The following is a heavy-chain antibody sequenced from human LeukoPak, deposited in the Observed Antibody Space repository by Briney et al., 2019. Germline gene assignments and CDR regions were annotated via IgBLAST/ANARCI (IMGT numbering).Heavy chain of an antibody. J-gene: IGHJ4*02. CDR3: VRDNWDAYFDY. Sequence: GGSLILSCEASGFTFSDYWMTWVRQAPGKGMEFVANIKQDGSEKNHADSVKGRFTISRDNARNSLYLQMNSLRAEDTAVYYCVRDNWDAYFDYWGQGNLVTVSS. CDR2: IKQDGSEK. CDR1: GFTFSDYW. V-gene: IGHV3-7*05. D-gene: IGHD3-16*01.